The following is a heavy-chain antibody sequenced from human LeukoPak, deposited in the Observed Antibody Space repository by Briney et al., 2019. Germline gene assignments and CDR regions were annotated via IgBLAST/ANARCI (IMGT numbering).Heavy chain of an antibody. CDR2: ISAYNGNT. CDR1: GYTFTSYG. Sequence: ASVKVSCKASGYTFTSYGISWVRQAPGQGLEWMGWISAYNGNTNYAQKLQGRGTMTTDTSTSTAYMELRSLRSDDTAEYYCAREAYCGGDCYDGYYYYGMDVWGQGTTVTVSS. V-gene: IGHV1-18*01. D-gene: IGHD2-21*02. J-gene: IGHJ6*02. CDR3: AREAYCGGDCYDGYYYYGMDV.